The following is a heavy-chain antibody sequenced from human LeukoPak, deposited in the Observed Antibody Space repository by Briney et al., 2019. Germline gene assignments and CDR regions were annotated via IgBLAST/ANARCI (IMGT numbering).Heavy chain of an antibody. Sequence: SETLSLTCTVSGGSISNAYYYWGWIRQPPGKGLEYIGSVNYDAYTYYNPSLKSRVTISVDTSKNQFSLKLNSVTATDTAVYYCARHYGPWGQGTLVTVSS. CDR3: ARHYGP. D-gene: IGHD3-10*01. CDR1: GGSISNAYYY. CDR2: VNYDAYT. V-gene: IGHV4-39*01. J-gene: IGHJ4*02.